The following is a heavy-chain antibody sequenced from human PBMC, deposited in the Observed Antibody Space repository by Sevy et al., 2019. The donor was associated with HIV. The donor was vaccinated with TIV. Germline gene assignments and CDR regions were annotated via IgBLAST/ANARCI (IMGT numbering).Heavy chain of an antibody. CDR3: ARSPPVVVVPGAPSWFDP. CDR2: INESGIT. CDR1: DGSFSGYY. D-gene: IGHD2-2*01. J-gene: IGHJ5*02. V-gene: IGHV4-34*01. Sequence: SETLSLTCAVHDGSFSGYYWNWIRQLPGKGLEWIGEINESGITYYNPSPKSRVTISVDTSKKQSSLRLNSVTAVDSAVYFCARSPPVVVVPGAPSWFDPWGQGTLVTVSS.